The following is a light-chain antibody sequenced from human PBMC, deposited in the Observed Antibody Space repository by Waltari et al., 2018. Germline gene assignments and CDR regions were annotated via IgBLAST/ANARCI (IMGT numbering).Light chain of an antibody. J-gene: IGLJ3*02. Sequence: QSAMTQHASVSGSSGQSNTISCTGTSNDIGGYNYVSWYQQHPGKASKLMMYDVSNRPSGVPKRCAGAKSGSTQSCTVSRHEDKGQTDYYDISYTSSNTLPVLFRAETKQT. CDR2: DVS. CDR1: SNDIGGYNY. V-gene: IGLV2-14*03. CDR3: ISYTSSNTLPVL.